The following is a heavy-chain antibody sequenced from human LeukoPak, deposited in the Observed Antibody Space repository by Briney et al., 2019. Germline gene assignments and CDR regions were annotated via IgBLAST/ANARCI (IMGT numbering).Heavy chain of an antibody. CDR1: GFTFSSYG. CDR3: ARERSPWGNAAFDI. D-gene: IGHD7-27*01. J-gene: IGHJ3*02. Sequence: GGSLRLSCAASGFTFSSYGMYWVRQAPGKGLEWVAVIWYDGSNKYYADSVKGRFTISRDNSKNTLYLQMNSLRAEDTAVYYCARERSPWGNAAFDIWAKGQWSPSLQ. CDR2: IWYDGSNK. V-gene: IGHV3-33*01.